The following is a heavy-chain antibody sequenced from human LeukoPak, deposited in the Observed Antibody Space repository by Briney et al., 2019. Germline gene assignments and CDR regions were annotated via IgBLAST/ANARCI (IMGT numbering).Heavy chain of an antibody. D-gene: IGHD4-17*01. CDR1: GFTFSSHS. J-gene: IGHJ4*02. CDR3: ARGLGDYFDFDY. Sequence: GGSLRLSCAASGFTFSSHSMNWVRQAPGKGLEWVSSISSSSSYIYYADSVKGRFTISRDNAKNSLYLQMNSLRAEDTAVYYCARGLGDYFDFDYWGQGTLVTVSS. CDR2: ISSSSSYI. V-gene: IGHV3-21*01.